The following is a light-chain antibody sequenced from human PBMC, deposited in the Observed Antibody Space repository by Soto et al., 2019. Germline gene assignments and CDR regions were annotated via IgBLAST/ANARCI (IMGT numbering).Light chain of an antibody. V-gene: IGKV1-12*01. CDR3: QQGNSFPLT. J-gene: IGKJ4*01. Sequence: DLQMTQSPSSVSASVGVRVTITCRASQDISTWLAWFQQKPGEAPRLLIYTASSLHSGVPSRFSGSGSGTDFTLTISSLQPEDFATYYCQQGNSFPLTFGGGTKVEIK. CDR1: QDISTW. CDR2: TAS.